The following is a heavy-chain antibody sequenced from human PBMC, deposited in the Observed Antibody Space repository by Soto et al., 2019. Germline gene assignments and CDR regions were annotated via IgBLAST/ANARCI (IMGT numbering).Heavy chain of an antibody. Sequence: QVQLVQSGAEVKKPGSSVKVSCKASGGTFSSYAISWVRQAPGQGLEWMGGIIPIFGTANYAQKFQGRVTITADESTSTAYMELSSLRSEDTAVYYCASGYCSGGRCDPYPNYDGMDVWGQGTTVTVSS. V-gene: IGHV1-69*01. J-gene: IGHJ6*02. CDR2: IIPIFGTA. CDR3: ASGYCSGGRCDPYPNYDGMDV. CDR1: GGTFSSYA. D-gene: IGHD2-15*01.